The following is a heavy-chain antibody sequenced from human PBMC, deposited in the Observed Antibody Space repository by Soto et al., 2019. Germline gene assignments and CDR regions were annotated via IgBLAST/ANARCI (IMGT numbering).Heavy chain of an antibody. V-gene: IGHV3-23*01. J-gene: IGHJ6*02. CDR1: GFTFSSYA. D-gene: IGHD3-10*01. CDR2: VSAGGDMT. Sequence: DVQLLESGGHLVQPGGSLRLSCAASGFTFSSYAMSWVRQAPGKGLEWVSSVSAGGDMTYYSDSVKGRFTISRDNSNNALFLQMNRLRIEDTALYYCARGDRGGSGSPASYSYSGLDVWGQGATVTVS. CDR3: ARGDRGGSGSPASYSYSGLDV.